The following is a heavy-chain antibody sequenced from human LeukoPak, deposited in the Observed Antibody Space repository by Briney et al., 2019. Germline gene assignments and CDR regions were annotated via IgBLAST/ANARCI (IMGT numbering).Heavy chain of an antibody. D-gene: IGHD3-3*01. CDR2: IYTSGST. J-gene: IGHJ4*02. CDR1: GGSISSYY. CDR3: ARVRLGYDFWSGPFTH. Sequence: TSETLSLTCTVSGGSISSYYWSWIRQPAGKGLEWIGRIYTSGSTNYNPSLKSRVTMSVDTSKNQFSLKLSSVTAADTAVYYCARVRLGYDFWSGPFTHWGQGTLVTVSS. V-gene: IGHV4-4*07.